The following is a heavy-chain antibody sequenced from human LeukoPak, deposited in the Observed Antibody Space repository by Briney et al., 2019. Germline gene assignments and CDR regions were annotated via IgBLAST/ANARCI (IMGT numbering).Heavy chain of an antibody. D-gene: IGHD3-9*01. CDR1: GGSISSGGYY. CDR3: AREGVYDILTGPMD. V-gene: IGHV4-31*02. Sequence: PSETLSLTCTVSGGSISSGGYYWSWIRQHPGKGLEWIGYIYYSGSTYYNPSLKSRVTISVETSKNQFSLKLSSVTAADTAVYYCAREGVYDILTGPMDWGQGTLVTVSS. J-gene: IGHJ4*02. CDR2: IYYSGST.